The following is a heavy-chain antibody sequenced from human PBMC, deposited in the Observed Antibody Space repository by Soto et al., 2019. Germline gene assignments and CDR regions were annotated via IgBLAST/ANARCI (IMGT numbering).Heavy chain of an antibody. CDR1: GYTFTSYA. V-gene: IGHV1-3*01. Sequence: GASVKVSCKASGYTFTSYAMHWLRQSPGQRLEWMGWINAGNGNTKYSQKFQGRVTITRDTSASTAYMELSSLRSEDTAVYYCARAILWFGELRNYYYGMDVWGQGTTVTVSS. CDR3: ARAILWFGELRNYYYGMDV. J-gene: IGHJ6*02. D-gene: IGHD3-10*01. CDR2: INAGNGNT.